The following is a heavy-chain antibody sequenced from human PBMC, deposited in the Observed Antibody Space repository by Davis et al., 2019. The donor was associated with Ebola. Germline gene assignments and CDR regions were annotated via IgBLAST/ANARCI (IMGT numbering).Heavy chain of an antibody. Sequence: GESLKISCQGSGYSFTSYWISWVRQMPGKGLEWMGIIYPGDSDTRYSPSFQGQVTISVDKSINTAYLQWSSLKASDTAMYYCARGPRSYFRAGGDDYWGQGTLVTVSS. CDR3: ARGPRSYFRAGGDDY. V-gene: IGHV5-51*01. CDR1: GYSFTSYW. D-gene: IGHD3-10*01. CDR2: IYPGDSDT. J-gene: IGHJ4*02.